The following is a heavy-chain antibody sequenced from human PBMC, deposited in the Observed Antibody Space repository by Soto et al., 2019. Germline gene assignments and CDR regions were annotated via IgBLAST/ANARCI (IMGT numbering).Heavy chain of an antibody. J-gene: IGHJ4*02. V-gene: IGHV1-3*01. CDR3: VRTRQQWLVGDS. Sequence: ASVKVSCKASGYTLSSFGIHWVRQAPGQRLEWMGWINAGNGNTKYSQKLQGRVTFSRDTSANTAYMELTSLTSEDTAAYYCVRTRQQWLVGDSWGQGSLVTVSS. CDR1: GYTLSSFG. CDR2: INAGNGNT. D-gene: IGHD6-19*01.